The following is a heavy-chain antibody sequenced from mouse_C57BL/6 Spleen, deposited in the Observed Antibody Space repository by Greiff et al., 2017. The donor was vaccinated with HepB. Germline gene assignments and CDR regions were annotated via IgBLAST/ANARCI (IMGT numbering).Heavy chain of an antibody. CDR3: ARVDGYEGVFAY. CDR1: GYSITSGYY. J-gene: IGHJ3*01. CDR2: ISYDGSN. Sequence: EVQLVESGPGLVKPSQSLSLTCSVTGYSITSGYYWNWIRQFPGNKLEWMGYISYDGSNNYNPSLKNRISITRDTSKNQFFLKLNSVTTEDTATYYCARVDGYEGVFAYWGQGTLVTVSA. V-gene: IGHV3-6*01. D-gene: IGHD2-2*01.